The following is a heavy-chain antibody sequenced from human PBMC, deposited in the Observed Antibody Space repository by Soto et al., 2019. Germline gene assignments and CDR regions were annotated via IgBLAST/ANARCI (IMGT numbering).Heavy chain of an antibody. CDR2: IYPGDSDT. D-gene: IGHD3-16*01. CDR3: ATLGGDGYNSNYYYGMDV. J-gene: IGHJ6*02. CDR1: GYSFTSYW. V-gene: IGHV5-51*01. Sequence: GESLKISCKGSGYSFTSYWIGWVRQMPGKGLEWMGIIYPGDSDTRYSPSFQGQVTISADKSISTAYLQWSSLKASDTAMYYCATLGGDGYNSNYYYGMDVWGQGTTVTVYS.